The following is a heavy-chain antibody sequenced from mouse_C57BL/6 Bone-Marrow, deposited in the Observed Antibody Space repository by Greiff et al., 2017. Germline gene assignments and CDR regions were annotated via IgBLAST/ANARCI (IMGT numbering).Heavy chain of an antibody. CDR1: GYTFPRYW. D-gene: IGHD4-1*01. CDR2: LDPTSGGT. Sequence: QVQLQQPGAELVKPGASVKLSCKASGYTFPRYWMHWVKQRPGRGLEWIGRLDPTSGGTKYNEKFKSKATLTVDKPSSTAYMQLSSRTSEDAAVYYCARGAGSVWYFDVWGTGTTVTVSS. J-gene: IGHJ1*03. V-gene: IGHV1-72*01. CDR3: ARGAGSVWYFDV.